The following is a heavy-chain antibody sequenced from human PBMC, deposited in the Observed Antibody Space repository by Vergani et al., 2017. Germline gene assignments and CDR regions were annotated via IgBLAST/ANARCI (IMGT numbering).Heavy chain of an antibody. CDR1: GFTFSSYA. J-gene: IGHJ4*02. Sequence: EVQLLESGGGLVQPGGSLRLSCAASGFTFSSYAMSWVRQAPGKGLEWVSAISGSGGSTYYADSVKGRFTISRDNSKNTLYLQMNSLRAEDTAGYYCAKPTDYSNSDLSLFDYWGQGTLVTVSS. D-gene: IGHD4-11*01. V-gene: IGHV3-23*01. CDR3: AKPTDYSNSDLSLFDY. CDR2: ISGSGGST.